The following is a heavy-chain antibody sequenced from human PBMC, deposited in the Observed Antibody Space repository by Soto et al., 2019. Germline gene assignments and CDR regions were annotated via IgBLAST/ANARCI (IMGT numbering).Heavy chain of an antibody. Sequence: GGSLRLSCAASGLTFSSYEMNWVRQAPGKGLEWVSYISSSGSTIYYADSVKGRFTISRDNAKNSLYLQMNSLRAEDTAVYYCARWDYDSSGYHYWGQGTLVTV. CDR3: ARWDYDSSGYHY. CDR1: GLTFSSYE. J-gene: IGHJ4*02. D-gene: IGHD3-22*01. CDR2: ISSSGSTI. V-gene: IGHV3-48*03.